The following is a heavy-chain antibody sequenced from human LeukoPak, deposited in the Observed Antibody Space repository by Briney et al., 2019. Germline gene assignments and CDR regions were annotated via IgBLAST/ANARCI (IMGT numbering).Heavy chain of an antibody. D-gene: IGHD3-10*02. CDR1: GFAFNTYT. CDR2: ISSSGSTI. J-gene: IGHJ6*04. Sequence: GGSLRLSCAASGFAFNTYTMNWVRQAPGKGLEWVSCISSSGSTIYYADSVKGRFTISRDNAKNSLYLQMNSLRAEDTAVYYCAELGITMIGGVWGKGTTVTISS. V-gene: IGHV3-48*04. CDR3: AELGITMIGGV.